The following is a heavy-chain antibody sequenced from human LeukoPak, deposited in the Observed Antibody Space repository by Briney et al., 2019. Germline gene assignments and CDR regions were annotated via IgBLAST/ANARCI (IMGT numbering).Heavy chain of an antibody. D-gene: IGHD3-16*01. V-gene: IGHV1-18*01. CDR3: ARDYVHYYYMDV. J-gene: IGHJ6*03. Sequence: ASVKVSCKASRYTFTSYGISWVRQAPGQGLEWMGWISGYNGNTNYAQKLQGRVTMTTDTSTSTAYMELRSLRSDDTAVYYCARDYVHYYYMDVWGKGTTVTVSS. CDR2: ISGYNGNT. CDR1: RYTFTSYG.